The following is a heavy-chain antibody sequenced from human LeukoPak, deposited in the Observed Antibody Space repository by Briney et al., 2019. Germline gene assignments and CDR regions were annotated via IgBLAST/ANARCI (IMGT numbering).Heavy chain of an antibody. D-gene: IGHD3-16*01. J-gene: IGHJ6*03. CDR3: ARETSQKGAHYMDV. CDR1: GGSISSSSYY. V-gene: IGHV4-61*01. Sequence: SETLSLTCTVSGGSISSSSYYWSWIRQPPGKGLEWIGYIYYSGSTNYNPSLKSRVTISVDTSKNQFPLKLSSVTAADTAVYYCARETSQKGAHYMDVWGKGTTVTISS. CDR2: IYYSGST.